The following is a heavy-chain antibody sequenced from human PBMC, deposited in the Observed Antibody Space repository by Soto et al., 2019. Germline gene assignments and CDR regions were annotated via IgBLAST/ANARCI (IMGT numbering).Heavy chain of an antibody. CDR2: INDSGST. Sequence: QVQLQQWGAGLLKPSETLSLTCAVYGGSFSGYYWSWIRQPPGKGLEWLGEINDSGSTKYNPPLKSRAAISVNTSKNQFSLTLSSVTAAETAVYHCASGRGIFGEVTPFDYWGQGTLGCVSS. J-gene: IGHJ4*02. CDR1: GGSFSGYY. V-gene: IGHV4-34*01. CDR3: ASGRGIFGEVTPFDY. D-gene: IGHD3-3*01.